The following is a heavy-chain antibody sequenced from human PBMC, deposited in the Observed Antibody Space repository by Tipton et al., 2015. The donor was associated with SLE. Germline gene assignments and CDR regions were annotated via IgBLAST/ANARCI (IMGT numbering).Heavy chain of an antibody. D-gene: IGHD6-13*01. V-gene: IGHV3-9*01. CDR3: AKSPEGSSWYVDYFDY. Sequence: RSLRLSCAASGFTFDDYAMHWVRQAPGKGLEWVSGIRWNSGSISYADSVKGRFTISRDNAKNSLYLQMNSLRAEDTALYYCAKSPEGSSWYVDYFDYWGQGTLVTVSS. CDR2: IRWNSGSI. J-gene: IGHJ4*02. CDR1: GFTFDDYA.